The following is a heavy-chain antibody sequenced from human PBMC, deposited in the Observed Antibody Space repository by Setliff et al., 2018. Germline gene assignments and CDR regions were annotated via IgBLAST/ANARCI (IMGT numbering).Heavy chain of an antibody. CDR1: GYSFSDSA. CDR2: ISVYSGNA. CDR3: AISSLSICRGGNCPNVFDI. Sequence: ASVKVSCKASGYSFSDSAVSWVRQAPGQGLEWVGWISVYSGNAYYAQKLQDRVTLTTDTSTTTAYLELRSLRPDDTAVYYCAISSLSICRGGNCPNVFDIWGQGTMVTVSS. D-gene: IGHD2-15*01. V-gene: IGHV1-18*01. J-gene: IGHJ3*02.